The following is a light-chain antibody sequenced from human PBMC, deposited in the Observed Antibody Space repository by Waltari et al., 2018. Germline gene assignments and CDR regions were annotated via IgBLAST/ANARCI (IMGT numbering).Light chain of an antibody. CDR1: QTIRTY. J-gene: IGKJ2*01. CDR2: AAS. Sequence: IHMTQSPSSLSASVGDRVTITCRAIQTIRTYLNWYQQKPGKPPQLLMYAASSLQGGVPSRFTGSASGTDFTLTITSLQPEDFATYYCLQTYDTPYTFGQGTKLEVK. V-gene: IGKV1-39*01. CDR3: LQTYDTPYT.